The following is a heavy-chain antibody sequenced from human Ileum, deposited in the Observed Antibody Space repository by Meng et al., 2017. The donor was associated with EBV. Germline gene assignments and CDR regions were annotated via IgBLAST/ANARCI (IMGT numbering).Heavy chain of an antibody. Sequence: QRGAGLLKPPGTLSLTCDVSGGSFNAYYWTWIRQSPGGGLEWIGEIFHSGHTNYNPSLESRVSMSVATSKKQFSLLLSSVTAADSGLYFCARGREYTGQLDLWGLGTLVTVSS. CDR1: GGSFNAYY. D-gene: IGHD5-18*01. CDR2: IFHSGHT. CDR3: ARGREYTGQLDL. J-gene: IGHJ5*02. V-gene: IGHV4-34*02.